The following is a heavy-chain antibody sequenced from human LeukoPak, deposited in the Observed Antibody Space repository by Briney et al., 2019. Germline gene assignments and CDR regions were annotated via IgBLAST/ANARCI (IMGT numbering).Heavy chain of an antibody. CDR2: IYHSGST. Sequence: SETLSLTCSVSGGPISSGGYYWSWIRQPPGKGVEWIWYIYHSGSTYYNPCLKSRVTISVDRSKNQFSLKLSFVTAADTAVYYCARAVGGYYYDSSGQGGYFDYWGQGTLVTVSS. J-gene: IGHJ4*02. D-gene: IGHD3-22*01. CDR1: GGPISSGGYY. V-gene: IGHV4-30-2*01. CDR3: ARAVGGYYYDSSGQGGYFDY.